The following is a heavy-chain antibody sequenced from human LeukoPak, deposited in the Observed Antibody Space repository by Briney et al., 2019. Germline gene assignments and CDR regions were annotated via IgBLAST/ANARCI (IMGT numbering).Heavy chain of an antibody. Sequence: SGGSLRLSCAASVFIFSDYYMTWIRQAPGKGLEWVAHIDVRGDTTLYADSVKGRFTVSRDSANNSLYLQMNSLRAEDTAVYYCAREDNVWNLLYNYYMDVWGKGTTVTVS. CDR2: IDVRGDTT. V-gene: IGHV3-11*01. CDR1: VFIFSDYY. J-gene: IGHJ6*03. CDR3: AREDNVWNLLYNYYMDV. D-gene: IGHD1-1*01.